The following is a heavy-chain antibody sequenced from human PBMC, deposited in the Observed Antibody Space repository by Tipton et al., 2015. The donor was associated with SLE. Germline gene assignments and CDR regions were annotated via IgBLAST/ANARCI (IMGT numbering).Heavy chain of an antibody. V-gene: IGHV4-4*07. CDR3: ARGGLVIFHWFDP. CDR2: IYTSGST. CDR1: GGSISSYY. J-gene: IGHJ5*02. D-gene: IGHD3-9*01. Sequence: LRLSCTVSGGSISSYYWSWIRQPAGKGQEWIGRIYTSGSTNYNPSLKSRVTISVDTSKNQFSLKLSSVTAADTAVYYCARGGLVIFHWFDPWGQGTLVTVSS.